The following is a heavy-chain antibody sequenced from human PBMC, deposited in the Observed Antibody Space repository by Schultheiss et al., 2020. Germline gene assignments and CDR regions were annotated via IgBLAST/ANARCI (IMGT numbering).Heavy chain of an antibody. CDR3: ARVGELSLTPDY. J-gene: IGHJ4*02. V-gene: IGHV4-4*02. D-gene: IGHD3-16*02. CDR2: IYHSGST. Sequence: GSLRLSCAASGFTFSSYSMNWVRQPPGKGLEWIGEIYHSGSTNYNPSLKSRVTISVDKSKNQFSLKLSSVTAADTAVYYCARVGELSLTPDYWGQGTLVTVSS. CDR1: GFTFSSYSM.